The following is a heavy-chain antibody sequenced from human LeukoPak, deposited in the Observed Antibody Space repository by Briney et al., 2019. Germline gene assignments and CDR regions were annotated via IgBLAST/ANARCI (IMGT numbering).Heavy chain of an antibody. CDR1: GFTFSSYW. V-gene: IGHV3-74*01. CDR2: INSDGSST. D-gene: IGHD6-13*01. Sequence: PGGSLRLFCAASGFTFSSYWMHWVRQAPGKGLVWVSRINSDGSSTSYADSVKGRFTISRDNAKNTLYLQMNSLRAEDTAVYYCAREQGRSSWPHTDYWGQGTLVTVSS. J-gene: IGHJ4*02. CDR3: AREQGRSSWPHTDY.